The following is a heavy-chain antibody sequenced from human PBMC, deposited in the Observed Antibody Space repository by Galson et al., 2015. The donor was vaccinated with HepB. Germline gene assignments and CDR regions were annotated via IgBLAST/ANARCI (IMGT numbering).Heavy chain of an antibody. V-gene: IGHV3-15*01. CDR1: GFTFSNAW. CDR2: IKSKSDGGTT. Sequence: SLRLSCAASGFTFSNAWMSWVRQAPGKGLEWVGRIKSKSDGGTTNYAAPVKGRFTISRDDSKKTLYLQMNSLKTEDTAVYYCTTDPTTMTTLYYWGQGTLVTVSS. J-gene: IGHJ4*02. D-gene: IGHD4-17*01. CDR3: TTDPTTMTTLYY.